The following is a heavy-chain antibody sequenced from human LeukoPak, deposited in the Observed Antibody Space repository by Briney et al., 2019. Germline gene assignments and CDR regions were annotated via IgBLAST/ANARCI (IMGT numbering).Heavy chain of an antibody. CDR2: VSGSGGST. CDR3: AKADGSYKTLIDY. J-gene: IGHJ4*02. CDR1: GFTFSICA. Sequence: PGGSLRLSCAASGFTFSICAMNWVRQAPGKGLEWVSGVSGSGGSTYYADSVKGRFTISRDSSKNTVYLQMNSLRAEDTAVYYCAKADGSYKTLIDYWGQGTLVTVSS. D-gene: IGHD3-10*01. V-gene: IGHV3-23*01.